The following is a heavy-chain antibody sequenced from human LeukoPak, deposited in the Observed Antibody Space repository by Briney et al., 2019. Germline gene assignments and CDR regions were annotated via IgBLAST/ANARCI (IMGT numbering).Heavy chain of an antibody. J-gene: IGHJ4*02. V-gene: IGHV4-59*11. CDR2: IYYCGST. CDR3: AREVYSSSFLFFDY. D-gene: IGHD6-6*01. Sequence: SETLSLTCTVSGGSISSHYWSWIRQPPGKGLEWIGYIYYCGSTNYNPSLKSRVTISVDTSKNQFSLKLSSVTAADTAVYYCAREVYSSSFLFFDYWGQGTLVTVSS. CDR1: GGSISSHY.